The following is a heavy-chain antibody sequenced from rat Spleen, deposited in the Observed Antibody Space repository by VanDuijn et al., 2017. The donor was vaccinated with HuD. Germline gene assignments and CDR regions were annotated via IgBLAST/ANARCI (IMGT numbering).Heavy chain of an antibody. CDR3: ATSSSYIYPSAIFDY. V-gene: IGHV5-22*01. D-gene: IGHD1-2*01. Sequence: EVQLVESGGGLVQPGRSLKLSCAASGFTFSDYYMAWVRQAPKKGLEWVASISYEGSSTYYGDSVKGRFTISRDNAKSTLYLQMNSLRSEDTATYYCATSSSYIYPSAIFDYWGQGVMVTVSS. CDR1: GFTFSDYY. J-gene: IGHJ2*01. CDR2: ISYEGSST.